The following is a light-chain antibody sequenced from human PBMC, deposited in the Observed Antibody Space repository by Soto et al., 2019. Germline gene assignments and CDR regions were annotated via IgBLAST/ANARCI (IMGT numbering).Light chain of an antibody. Sequence: DIQMTQSPSTLSASVGDRVTITCRASQSISSWLAWYQQKPGKAPKLLIYKASSLESGVPSRFSGSGSGIEFTLTISSLQPDDFATYYCQQYNRYPCTFGQGTKVEIK. CDR1: QSISSW. V-gene: IGKV1-5*03. J-gene: IGKJ1*01. CDR3: QQYNRYPCT. CDR2: KAS.